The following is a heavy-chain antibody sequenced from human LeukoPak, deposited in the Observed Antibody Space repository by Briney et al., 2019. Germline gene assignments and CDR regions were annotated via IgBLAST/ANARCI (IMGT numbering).Heavy chain of an antibody. CDR3: ARPTVVVTGVGAFDI. J-gene: IGHJ3*02. V-gene: IGHV3-73*01. Sequence: QTGGSLRLSCAASGFTFSGSALHWVRQASGKGLEWVGRIRSTANGYATAYAASVKGRFTISRDDSKNTAYLQMDSLKTEDTAVYYCARPTVVVTGVGAFDIWGQGTMVTVSS. D-gene: IGHD2-21*02. CDR1: GFTFSGSA. CDR2: IRSTANGYAT.